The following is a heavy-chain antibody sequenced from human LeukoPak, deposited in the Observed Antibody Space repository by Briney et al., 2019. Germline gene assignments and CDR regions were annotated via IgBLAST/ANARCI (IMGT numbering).Heavy chain of an antibody. V-gene: IGHV4-59*08. CDR2: LYYSGSP. J-gene: IGHJ4*02. CDR3: ARHGSGWSFDY. Sequence: PSETLSLTCTVSGGSISTYYCSWIRQPPGKGLEWIGFLYYSGSPNYNPSLKSRLTISIDTSRNQFSLQLSSVTAADTAVYYCARHGSGWSFDYWGQGILVTVSS. D-gene: IGHD6-19*01. CDR1: GGSISTYY.